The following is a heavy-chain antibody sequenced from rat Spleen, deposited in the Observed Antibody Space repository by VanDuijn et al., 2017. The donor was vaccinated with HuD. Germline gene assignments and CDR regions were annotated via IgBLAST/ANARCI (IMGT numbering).Heavy chain of an antibody. J-gene: IGHJ2*01. D-gene: IGHD1-11*01. Sequence: AVQLVESGGGLVQPGKSLKLSCSASGFTFSSYGMHWIRQAPGKGLDWVAYISSSSGTVYADAVKERFTISRDNAKNTLYLQLNSLKSEDTAIYYCARGEGTHFDYWGQGVMVTVSS. CDR3: ARGEGTHFDY. CDR2: ISSSSGT. CDR1: GFTFSSYG. V-gene: IGHV5-62*01.